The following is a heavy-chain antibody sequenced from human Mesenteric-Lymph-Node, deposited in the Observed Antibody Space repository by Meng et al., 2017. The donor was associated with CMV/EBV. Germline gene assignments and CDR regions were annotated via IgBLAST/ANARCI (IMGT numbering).Heavy chain of an antibody. Sequence: GGSLRLSCVASGITFSICGMHWVRQAPGKGLEWVAIIWYDGSNKYYADSVRGRFTISRDNSKNTLYLQMDSLRAEDTAVYYCARAMSDSSGYYVDYWGQGTLVTVSS. D-gene: IGHD3-22*01. J-gene: IGHJ4*02. CDR1: GITFSICG. CDR3: ARAMSDSSGYYVDY. CDR2: IWYDGSNK. V-gene: IGHV3-33*01.